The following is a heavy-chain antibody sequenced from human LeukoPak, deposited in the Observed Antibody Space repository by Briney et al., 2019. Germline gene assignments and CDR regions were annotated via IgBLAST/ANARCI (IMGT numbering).Heavy chain of an antibody. J-gene: IGHJ4*02. CDR2: TYYRSTWYN. CDR1: GDSVSSNSAA. V-gene: IGHV6-1*01. Sequence: SQTLSLTCAISGDSVSSNSAAWIWIRQSPPRGLEWLGRTYYRSTWYNDYAVSVKSRITINPDTSKNQFSLQLNSVTPEDTAIYYCARAYNYGFDYWGQGTLVTVSS. CDR3: ARAYNYGFDY. D-gene: IGHD5-18*01.